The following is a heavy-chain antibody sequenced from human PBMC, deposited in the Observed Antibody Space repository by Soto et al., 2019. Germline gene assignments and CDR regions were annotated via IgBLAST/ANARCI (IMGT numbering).Heavy chain of an antibody. CDR3: AVVVAATRAFDI. Sequence: GWSLRLSCAASGFTFSSYWMHWVRQAPGKGLVWVSRINSDGSSTSYADSVKGRFTISRDNAKNTLYLQMNSLRAEDTAVYYCAVVVAATRAFDIWGQGTMVTVSS. D-gene: IGHD2-15*01. CDR2: INSDGSST. J-gene: IGHJ3*02. V-gene: IGHV3-74*01. CDR1: GFTFSSYW.